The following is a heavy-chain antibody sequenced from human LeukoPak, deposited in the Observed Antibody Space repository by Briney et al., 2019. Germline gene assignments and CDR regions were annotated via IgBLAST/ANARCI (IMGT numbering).Heavy chain of an antibody. CDR3: MSDLDN. CDR1: GFTFSSYW. V-gene: IGHV3-15*01. Sequence: PGGSLRLSCAASGFTFSSYWMSWVRQAQGKGLEWVGRIKTKGEGGTVDYAAPVKGRFTISGDDSKNTLYLQMNSLKTEDTAIYYCMSDLDNWGQGTLVTVSS. J-gene: IGHJ4*02. CDR2: IKTKGEGGTV.